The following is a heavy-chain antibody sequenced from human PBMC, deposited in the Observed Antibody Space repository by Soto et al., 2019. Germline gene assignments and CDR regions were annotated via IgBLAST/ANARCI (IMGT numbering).Heavy chain of an antibody. J-gene: IGHJ6*02. CDR3: ARVGGGLASLGYYGMDV. D-gene: IGHD3-10*01. V-gene: IGHV1-2*04. CDR1: GYTFIGYY. CDR2: INPNSGGT. Sequence: QVQLVQSGAEVKKTGASVKVSCKASGYTFIGYYIHWVRQAPGQGLEWMGWINPNSGGTNYAQRFQGWVTMTRDRSISTAYMELRRLKCDDRAVYYCARVGGGLASLGYYGMDVWGQGTTVTVSS.